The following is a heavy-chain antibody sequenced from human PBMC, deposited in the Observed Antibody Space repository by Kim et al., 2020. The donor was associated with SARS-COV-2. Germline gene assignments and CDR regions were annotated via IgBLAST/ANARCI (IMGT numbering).Heavy chain of an antibody. CDR2: ST. J-gene: IGHJ6*02. V-gene: IGHV3-53*01. Sequence: STYVADSVKGRFTISRDNSKNTLYLQMNSLRAEDTAVYYCARDLDYYGMDVWGQGTTVTVSS. CDR3: ARDLDYYGMDV.